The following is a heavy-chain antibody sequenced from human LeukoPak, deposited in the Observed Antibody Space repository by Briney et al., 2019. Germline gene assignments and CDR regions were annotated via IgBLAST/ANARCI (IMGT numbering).Heavy chain of an antibody. V-gene: IGHV3-21*04. CDR1: AFSLSAYN. CDR3: VRDRGTYRPIDY. CDR2: ISYTGTYI. D-gene: IGHD1-26*01. J-gene: IGHJ4*02. Sequence: GGSLRLSCAASAFSLSAYNMDWVRQAPGKGLEWVSSISYTGTYIYYADSVKGRFTVSRDNAQNSLYLQMNSLRAEDTAIYYCVRDRGTYRPIDYWGQGTLVTVSS.